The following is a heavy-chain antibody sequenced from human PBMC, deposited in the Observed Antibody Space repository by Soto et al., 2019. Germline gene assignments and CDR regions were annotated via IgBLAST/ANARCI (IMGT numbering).Heavy chain of an antibody. V-gene: IGHV1-3*01. J-gene: IGHJ4*02. CDR2: INAGNGNT. D-gene: IGHD1-1*01. Sequence: ASVKVSCKASGYTFTSYAMHWVRQAPGQRLEWMGWINAGNGNTKYSQKFQGRVTITRDTSASTAYMELSSLRSEDTAVYYCERRTGTTMSLDYWGQGTLVTSPQ. CDR3: ERRTGTTMSLDY. CDR1: GYTFTSYA.